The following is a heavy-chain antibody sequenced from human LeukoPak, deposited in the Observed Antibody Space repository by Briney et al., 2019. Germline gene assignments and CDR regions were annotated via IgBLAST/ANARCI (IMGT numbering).Heavy chain of an antibody. V-gene: IGHV3-30*01. CDR2: ISKDGSSE. CDR1: GFTFSSHV. D-gene: IGHD1/OR15-1a*01. Sequence: GGSLRLSCAASGFTFSSHVMHGVRQAPGKGLECLAVISKDGSSEFCADSVKGRFTISRDNSKNTLYLQMNSLRVEDTALYYCARDEGTVWNIKNYGFDVWGQGTVVTVSS. CDR3: ARDEGTVWNIKNYGFDV. J-gene: IGHJ3*01.